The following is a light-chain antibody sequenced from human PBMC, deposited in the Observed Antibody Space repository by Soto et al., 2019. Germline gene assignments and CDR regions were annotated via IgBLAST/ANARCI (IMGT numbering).Light chain of an antibody. CDR2: DAS. CDR3: QQYGGSPRT. Sequence: EIVLTQSPGTLSLSPGERATLSCRASQSVSSSSLAWYQQKRGQAPRLLIHDASSRATGIPDRFSGSGSGTDFTLTISRLEPEDFAVYYSQQYGGSPRTFGQGTKVEVK. V-gene: IGKV3-20*01. J-gene: IGKJ1*01. CDR1: QSVSSSS.